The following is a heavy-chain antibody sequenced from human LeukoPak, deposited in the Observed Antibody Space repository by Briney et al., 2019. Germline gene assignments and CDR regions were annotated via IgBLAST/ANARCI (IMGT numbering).Heavy chain of an antibody. CDR1: GFTFSSYA. J-gene: IGHJ4*02. D-gene: IGHD3-10*01. V-gene: IGHV3-23*01. CDR3: AKPWFGEQGVFDY. CDR2: ISGSGGST. Sequence: GRSLRLSCAASGFTFSSYAMSWVRQAPGKGLEWVSAISGSGGSTYYADSVKGRFTISRDNSKNTLYLQMNSLRAEDTAVYYCAKPWFGEQGVFDYWGQGTLVTVSS.